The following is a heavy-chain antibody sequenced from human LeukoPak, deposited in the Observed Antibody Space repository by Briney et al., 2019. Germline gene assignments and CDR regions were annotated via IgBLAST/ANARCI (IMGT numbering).Heavy chain of an antibody. D-gene: IGHD3-16*01. Sequence: PSETLSLTCAVYGGFDIYYWTIVRQPPGKGLEWIGETTFRGKTNYNPSLKGRVTISVDRTTQQFSLKVTSVTAADTAVYYCANYGVVLATYGSPSPFVYWGQGTLVTVSS. V-gene: IGHV4-34*01. CDR3: ANYGVVLATYGSPSPFVY. CDR1: GGFDIYY. J-gene: IGHJ4*02. CDR2: TTFRGKT.